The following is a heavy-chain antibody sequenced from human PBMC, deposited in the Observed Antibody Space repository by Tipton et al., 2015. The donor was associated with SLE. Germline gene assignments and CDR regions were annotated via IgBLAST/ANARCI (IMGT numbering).Heavy chain of an antibody. V-gene: IGHV4-59*11. CDR2: MHNSGDS. CDR3: ARDIEAPGDFLYFDY. Sequence: TLSLTCKVSGISISTHYWSWIRQPPGKGLEWIGQMHNSGDSTYNPSLKSRVTMSVDTSKNHFSLKLTSVIAADTAVYYCARDIEAPGDFLYFDYWGQGILVTASS. J-gene: IGHJ4*02. CDR1: GISISTHY. D-gene: IGHD7-27*01.